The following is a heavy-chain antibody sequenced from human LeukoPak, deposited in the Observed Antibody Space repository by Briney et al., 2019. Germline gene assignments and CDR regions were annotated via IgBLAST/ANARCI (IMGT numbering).Heavy chain of an antibody. V-gene: IGHV3-48*01. J-gene: IGHJ4*02. CDR3: ARSSSWYGGY. Sequence: GGSLRLSCAASGFTFSRYWMTWVRQAPGKGLEWVSYISSSSSTIYYADSVKGRFTISRDNAKNSLYLQMNSLRAEDTAVYYCARSSSWYGGYWGQGTLVTVSS. CDR2: ISSSSSTI. CDR1: GFTFSRYW. D-gene: IGHD6-13*01.